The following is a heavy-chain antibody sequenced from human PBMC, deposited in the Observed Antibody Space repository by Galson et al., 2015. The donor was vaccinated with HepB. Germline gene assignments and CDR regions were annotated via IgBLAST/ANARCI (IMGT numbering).Heavy chain of an antibody. CDR3: AIRARIAAAGTAFDY. V-gene: IGHV5-10-1*01. Sequence: QSGAEVKKPGESLRISCKGSGYSFTSYWINWVRQMPGKGLEWMGRIDPSDSYTNYSPSFQGHVTISVDKSISTAYLQWSSLKASDTAMYYCAIRARIAAAGTAFDYWGQGTLVTVSS. CDR2: IDPSDSYT. CDR1: GYSFTSYW. J-gene: IGHJ4*02. D-gene: IGHD6-13*01.